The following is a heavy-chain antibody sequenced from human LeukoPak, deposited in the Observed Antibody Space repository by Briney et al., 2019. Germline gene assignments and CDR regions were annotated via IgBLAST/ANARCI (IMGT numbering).Heavy chain of an antibody. CDR2: ISGSGGST. D-gene: IGHD3-3*01. Sequence: GGSLRLSCAASGFTFSSYAMSWVRQAPGKGLEWVSAISGSGGSTYYADSVKGRFTISRDNSKNTLYLQMNSLRAEDTAVYYRARGTGDTIFGVVPDYWGQGTLVTVSS. CDR3: ARGTGDTIFGVVPDY. CDR1: GFTFSSYA. V-gene: IGHV3-23*01. J-gene: IGHJ4*02.